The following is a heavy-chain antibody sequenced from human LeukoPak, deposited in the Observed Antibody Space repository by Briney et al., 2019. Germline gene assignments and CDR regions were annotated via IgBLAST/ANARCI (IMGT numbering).Heavy chain of an antibody. CDR2: INHSGST. V-gene: IGHV4-34*01. CDR3: ARAYYGSGGYYN. CDR1: GGSFSGYY. J-gene: IGHJ4*02. D-gene: IGHD3-10*01. Sequence: PSETLSHTCAVYGGSFSGYYWSWIRQPPGKGLEWIGEINHSGSTNYNPSLKSRVTISVDTSKNQFSLKLSSVTAADTAVYYCARAYYGSGGYYNWGQGTLATVSS.